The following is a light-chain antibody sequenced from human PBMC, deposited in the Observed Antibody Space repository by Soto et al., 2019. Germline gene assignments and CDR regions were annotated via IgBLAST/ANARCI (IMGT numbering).Light chain of an antibody. J-gene: IGLJ2*01. V-gene: IGLV2-14*01. Sequence: QSALTQPASVSGSPGQSITISCTGTGSDIGGYNYVSWYQQHPGKAPKVMIYEVSNRPSGVSNRFSASKSGNTASLTISGLPAEDEADYCCTSYTSSSSVVFGGGTKVTVL. CDR2: EVS. CDR1: GSDIGGYNY. CDR3: TSYTSSSSVV.